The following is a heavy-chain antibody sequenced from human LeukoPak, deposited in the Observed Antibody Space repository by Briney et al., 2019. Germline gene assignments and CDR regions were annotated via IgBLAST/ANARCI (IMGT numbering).Heavy chain of an antibody. CDR1: GYTLTNNH. J-gene: IGHJ3*01. V-gene: IGHV1-2*02. CDR2: IDPNSGVT. D-gene: IGHD1-26*01. CDR3: ARELGINAFDV. Sequence: ASVKVSCKASGYTLTNNHLYWVRQAPGQGLDWMGCIDPNSGVTNFAQNFQGRLTMTTDTSINTAYMELSRLTSDDTTVYYCARELGINAFDVWGQGTLVTVSS.